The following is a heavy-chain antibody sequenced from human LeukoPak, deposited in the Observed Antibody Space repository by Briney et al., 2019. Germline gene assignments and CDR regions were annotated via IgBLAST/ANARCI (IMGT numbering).Heavy chain of an antibody. CDR2: ISSSGSTI. CDR1: GFTFSDYY. CDR3: ARELYDFWSGYYTGWFDP. D-gene: IGHD3-3*01. J-gene: IGHJ5*02. Sequence: GGSLRLSCAASGFTFSDYYMSWIRQAPGKGLEWVSYISSSGSTIYYADSVKGRFTISRDNAKNSLYLQMNSLRAEDTAVYYCARELYDFWSGYYTGWFDPWGQGTLVTVSS. V-gene: IGHV3-11*04.